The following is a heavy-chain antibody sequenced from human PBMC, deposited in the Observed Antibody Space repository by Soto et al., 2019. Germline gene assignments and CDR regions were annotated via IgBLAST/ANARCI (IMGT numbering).Heavy chain of an antibody. J-gene: IGHJ4*02. D-gene: IGHD1-26*01. Sequence: SETLSLTCTISGGSISVYYWSWIRQSPGQALEWIGYIYASGSPYYNPSLRSRVLISAGTSKNQVSLELTSATAADTAVYFCARGVGSSPPRYWGRGTLVTVSS. CDR1: GGSISVYY. CDR2: IYASGSP. V-gene: IGHV4-59*01. CDR3: ARGVGSSPPRY.